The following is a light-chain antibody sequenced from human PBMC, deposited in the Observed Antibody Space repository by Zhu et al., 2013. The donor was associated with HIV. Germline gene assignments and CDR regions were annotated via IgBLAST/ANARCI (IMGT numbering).Light chain of an antibody. CDR2: DNN. CDR1: SSNIGNNY. Sequence: QSVLTQPPSVSAAPGQKVTISCSGSSSNIGNNYVSWYQQLPGTAPKLLIYDNNKRPSGIPDRFSGSKSGTSATLGITGLQTGDEADYYCGTWDNSLRAWVFGGGTKLTVL. J-gene: IGLJ3*02. CDR3: GTWDNSLRAWV. V-gene: IGLV1-51*01.